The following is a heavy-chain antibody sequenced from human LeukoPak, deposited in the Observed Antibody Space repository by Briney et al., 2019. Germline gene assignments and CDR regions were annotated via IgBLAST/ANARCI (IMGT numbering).Heavy chain of an antibody. Sequence: GASVKVSCKASGYTFITHGLTWVRQAPGQGLEWMGWISAYNGNTIYAQTLQDRLTMTTDTSTSTAYMELRSLRSDDTAVYYCARSRLRYLDWTRAYSDYWGQGTPVTVSS. CDR1: GYTFITHG. CDR2: ISAYNGNT. J-gene: IGHJ4*02. V-gene: IGHV1-18*01. D-gene: IGHD3-9*01. CDR3: ARSRLRYLDWTRAYSDY.